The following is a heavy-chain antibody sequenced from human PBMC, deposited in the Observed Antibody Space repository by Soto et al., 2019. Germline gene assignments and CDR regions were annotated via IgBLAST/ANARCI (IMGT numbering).Heavy chain of an antibody. CDR1: GSTFSGSA. CDR3: AGGSDFWRFDH. J-gene: IGHJ4*02. CDR2: VRNKVNNYAT. Sequence: EVQLVESGGGLVQPGGSLKLSCAVSGSTFSGSAIHWVRQASGKGLEWVGRVRNKVNNYATVYATSVEGRFSISRDDSGNTAYLQMNGLKTEDTAIYYCAGGSDFWRFDHWGQGTLVTVSS. V-gene: IGHV3-73*01. D-gene: IGHD3-3*01.